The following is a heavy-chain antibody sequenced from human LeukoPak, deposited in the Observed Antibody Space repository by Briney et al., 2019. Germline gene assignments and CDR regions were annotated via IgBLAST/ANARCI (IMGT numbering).Heavy chain of an antibody. CDR3: VRASSGYLPSFDY. V-gene: IGHV4-61*01. CDR1: GGSVSSGSYY. D-gene: IGHD3-22*01. CDR2: IYYSGST. Sequence: SETLSLTCTVSGGSVSSGSYYWSWIRQPPGKGLEWIGYIYYSGSTNYNPSLKSRVTISVDTSKNQFSLKLSSVTAADTAVYYCVRASSGYLPSFDYWGQGTLVTVSS. J-gene: IGHJ4*02.